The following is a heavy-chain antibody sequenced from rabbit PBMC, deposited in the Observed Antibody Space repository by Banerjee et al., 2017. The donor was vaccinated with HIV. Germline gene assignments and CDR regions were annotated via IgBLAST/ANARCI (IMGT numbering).Heavy chain of an antibody. J-gene: IGHJ4*01. D-gene: IGHD8-1*01. V-gene: IGHV1S43*01. CDR2: IVTSSGST. Sequence: QQQLEESGGGLVQPEGSLTLTCKASGIDFSSYYYMCWVRQAPGKGLELIACIVTSSGSTWYASWVNGRFTISRSTSLNTVDLKMTSLTAADTATYFCARGGGSIYTRYFDLWGPGTLVTVS. CDR1: GIDFSSYYY. CDR3: ARGGGSIYTRYFDL.